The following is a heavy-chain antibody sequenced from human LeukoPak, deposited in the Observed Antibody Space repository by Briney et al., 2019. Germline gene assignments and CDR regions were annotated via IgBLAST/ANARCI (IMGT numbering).Heavy chain of an antibody. Sequence: GGSLRLSCAASGFTFSSYAMHWVRQAPGKGLEWVAVISYDGSNKYYADSVKGRFTISRDNSKNTLYLQMNSLRAEDTAVYYCARGLRFLEWLLSPVDYWGQGTLVTVSS. CDR1: GFTFSSYA. CDR3: ARGLRFLEWLLSPVDY. D-gene: IGHD3-3*01. J-gene: IGHJ4*02. V-gene: IGHV3-30-3*01. CDR2: ISYDGSNK.